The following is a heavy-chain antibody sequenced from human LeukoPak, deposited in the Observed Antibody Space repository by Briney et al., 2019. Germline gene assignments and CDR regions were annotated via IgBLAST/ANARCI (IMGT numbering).Heavy chain of an antibody. CDR2: INAGNGNR. CDR3: ARDAHMTTVTSGYYYGMDV. D-gene: IGHD4-17*01. Sequence: ASVKVSCKAAGYTFTSYAMHWVRQPPGQRLEWMGWINAGNGNRKYSQKFQGRVTITRDTSASTAYMELSSLRSEDTAVYYCARDAHMTTVTSGYYYGMDVWGKGTTVTVSS. J-gene: IGHJ6*04. CDR1: GYTFTSYA. V-gene: IGHV1-3*01.